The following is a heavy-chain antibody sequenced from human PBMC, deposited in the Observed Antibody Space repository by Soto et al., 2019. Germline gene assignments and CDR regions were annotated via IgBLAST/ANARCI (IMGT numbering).Heavy chain of an antibody. V-gene: IGHV3-23*01. J-gene: IGHJ4*02. CDR1: GFTFSSYA. CDR2: ISGSGGST. D-gene: IGHD3-22*01. Sequence: GGSLRLSCAASGFTFSSYAMSWVRQAPGKGLEWVSAISGSGGSTYYADSVKGRFTISRDNSKNTLYLQMNSLRAEDTAVYYCAKEWYYYDSSGYYPLDYWGQGTLVTVSS. CDR3: AKEWYYYDSSGYYPLDY.